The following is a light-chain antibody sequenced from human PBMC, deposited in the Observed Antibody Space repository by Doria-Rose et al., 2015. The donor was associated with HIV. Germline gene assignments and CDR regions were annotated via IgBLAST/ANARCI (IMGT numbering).Light chain of an antibody. J-gene: IGKJ1*01. Sequence: DIMLTQSPGTLSLSPGERASLSCRASQSVSSSYLAWYQQKPGQAPRLLIYGASSRATGIPDRFSGSGSGTDFTLTINRLEPEDFAVYYCQQYGSSPGTFGQGTKVEI. CDR2: GAS. CDR1: QSVSSSY. V-gene: IGKV3-20*01. CDR3: QQYGSSPGT.